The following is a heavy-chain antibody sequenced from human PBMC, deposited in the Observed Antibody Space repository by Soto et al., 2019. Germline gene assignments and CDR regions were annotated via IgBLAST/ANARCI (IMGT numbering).Heavy chain of an antibody. Sequence: GSLRLCCSASVFTFSRSDLHWVREAPGKGLEWVGRVRSKIHNYATSFADSVRGRFTISRNDSDNTVSLEMSGLKSEDTALYYCSRHEEGRRMVFYGMDVWGQGTTVTVSS. J-gene: IGHJ6*02. CDR3: SRHEEGRRMVFYGMDV. D-gene: IGHD2-8*01. V-gene: IGHV3-73*01. CDR2: VRSKIHNYAT. CDR1: VFTFSRSD.